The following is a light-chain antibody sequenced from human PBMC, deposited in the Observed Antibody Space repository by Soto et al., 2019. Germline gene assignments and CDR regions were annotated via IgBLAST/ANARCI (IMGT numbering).Light chain of an antibody. V-gene: IGKV3-20*01. Sequence: EIVLTQSPGTLSFSPGERATLSCRASQSVSRTHLAWYQQKPGQAPRLLIYGASGRATGIPDRFSGSGSGTDFTLTISRLEPEDFSVYYCQQYARSPPTFGGGNKVELK. CDR1: QSVSRTH. CDR3: QQYARSPPT. J-gene: IGKJ4*01. CDR2: GAS.